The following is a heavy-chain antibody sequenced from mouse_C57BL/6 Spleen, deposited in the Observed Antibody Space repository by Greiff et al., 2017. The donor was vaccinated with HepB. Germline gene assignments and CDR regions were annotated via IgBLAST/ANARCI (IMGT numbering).Heavy chain of an antibody. V-gene: IGHV1-80*01. CDR1: GYAFSSYW. CDR2: IYPGDGDT. D-gene: IGHD4-1*01. CDR3: ARSVSKLGGAY. J-gene: IGHJ3*01. Sequence: QVHVKQSGAELVKPGASVKISCKASGYAFSSYWMNWVKQRPGKGLEWIGQIYPGDGDTNYNGKFKGKATLTADKSSSTAYMQLSSLTSEDSAVYFCARSVSKLGGAYWGQGTLVTVSA.